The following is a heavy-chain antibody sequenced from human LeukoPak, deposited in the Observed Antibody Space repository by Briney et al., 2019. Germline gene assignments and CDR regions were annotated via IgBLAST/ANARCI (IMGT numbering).Heavy chain of an antibody. CDR3: ARYVTWTFDP. CDR1: GFTFGDYA. D-gene: IGHD2-21*02. V-gene: IGHV3-49*04. Sequence: GGSLRLSCTASGFTFGDYAMSWVRQAPGKGLEWVGFIRSKAYGGTTEFAASVKGRFTISRDDSKSIVYLQMNSLRTEDTAVYYCARYVTWTFDPWGQGTLVTVSS. CDR2: IRSKAYGGTT. J-gene: IGHJ5*02.